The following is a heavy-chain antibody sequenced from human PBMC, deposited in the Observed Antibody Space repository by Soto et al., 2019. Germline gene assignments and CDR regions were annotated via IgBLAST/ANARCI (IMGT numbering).Heavy chain of an antibody. CDR1: GGSISSNDYY. V-gene: IGHV4-30-4*08. CDR3: DKQSCSDGSCHSAFDI. J-gene: IGHJ3*02. Sequence: PSETLSLTCTVSGGSISSNDYYWSWIRQPSGKGLEWIGYIYYSETTYYNPSLRSRLTISIDTSKNQFSLKLSSVSAADPAVYYGDKQSCSDGSCHSAFDIWGQGTMVTVSS. D-gene: IGHD2-15*01. CDR2: IYYSETT.